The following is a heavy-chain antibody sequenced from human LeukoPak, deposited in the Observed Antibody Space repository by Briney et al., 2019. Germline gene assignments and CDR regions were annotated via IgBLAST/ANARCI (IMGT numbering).Heavy chain of an antibody. V-gene: IGHV4-4*02. D-gene: IGHD6-19*01. Sequence: SETLSLTCAVSGGFISSSNWWSWVRQPPGKALEWIGEIYHSGSTNYSPSLKSRVTISVDKSKNQFSLRLSSVTAADTAVYYCARGPPAIAVAGTSYFDYWGQGTLVTVSS. CDR2: IYHSGST. CDR1: GGFISSSNW. CDR3: ARGPPAIAVAGTSYFDY. J-gene: IGHJ4*02.